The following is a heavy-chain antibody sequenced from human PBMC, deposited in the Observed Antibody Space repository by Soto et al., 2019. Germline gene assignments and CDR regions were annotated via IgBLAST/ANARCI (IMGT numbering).Heavy chain of an antibody. CDR1: GGSISSSSYY. CDR2: IYYSGST. V-gene: IGHV4-39*01. CDR3: ASVGADLGAAAGTTDY. Sequence: QLQLQESGPGLVKPSETLSLTCTVSGGSISSSSYYWGWIRQPPGKGLEWIGSIYYSGSTYYNPSLKRRVTISVDTSKNQFSLKLSSVTAADTAVYYCASVGADLGAAAGTTDYWGQGTLVTVSS. D-gene: IGHD6-13*01. J-gene: IGHJ4*02.